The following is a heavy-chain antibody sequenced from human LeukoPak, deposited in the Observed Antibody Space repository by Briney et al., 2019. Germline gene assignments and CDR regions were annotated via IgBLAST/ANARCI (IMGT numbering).Heavy chain of an antibody. V-gene: IGHV3-23*01. J-gene: IGHJ6*03. CDR1: GFTFSSYA. CDR2: ISGSGGST. Sequence: GGSLRLSCAASGFTFSSYAMSWVRQAPGKGLEWVSAISGSGGSTYYADSVKGRFTIFRDTSKNTLNLQMHSLKIEDTAVYYCAKSLRDPSYSGILVPMDVWGKGTTVSVSS. CDR3: AKSLRDPSYSGILVPMDV. D-gene: IGHD5-12*01.